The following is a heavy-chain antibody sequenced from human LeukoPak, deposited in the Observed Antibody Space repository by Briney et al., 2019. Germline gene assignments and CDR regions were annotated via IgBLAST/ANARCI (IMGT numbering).Heavy chain of an antibody. J-gene: IGHJ3*02. V-gene: IGHV3-53*04. Sequence: PGGSLRHSCAASGFTDSSNCMSWVRQAPGKGLEWVSVIYSGGSTYYADSVKGRFTISRHNSKNTLYLQMNSLRAEDTAVYYCARFKTDCSGGSCYWGAFDIWGQGTMVTVSS. CDR2: IYSGGST. CDR3: ARFKTDCSGGSCYWGAFDI. CDR1: GFTDSSNC. D-gene: IGHD2-15*01.